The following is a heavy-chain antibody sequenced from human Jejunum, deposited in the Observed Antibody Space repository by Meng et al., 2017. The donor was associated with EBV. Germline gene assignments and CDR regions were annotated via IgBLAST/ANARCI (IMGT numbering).Heavy chain of an antibody. V-gene: IGHV3-23*04. CDR3: AKDVVGATDF. Sequence: VRVVGLGGGLVQPGGSLGLSCAASGFTFRSYAMTWVRQAPGKGLEWLSTFSGSGGPTYYADSVRGRFTISRDNSKTTLYLQMNTLRAEDTAVYYCAKDVVGATDFWGQGTLVTVSS. J-gene: IGHJ4*02. CDR1: GFTFRSYA. CDR2: FSGSGGPT. D-gene: IGHD1-26*01.